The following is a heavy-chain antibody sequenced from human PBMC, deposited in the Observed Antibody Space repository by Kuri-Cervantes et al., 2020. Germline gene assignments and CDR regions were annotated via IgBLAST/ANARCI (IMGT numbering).Heavy chain of an antibody. V-gene: IGHV2-70*11. D-gene: IGHD6-19*01. J-gene: IGHJ4*02. CDR2: IDWDDDK. CDR3: ALIQCRHSSGWYYFDY. Sequence: SGPTLAKPTQTLTLTCTFSGFSLRTRGMCVSWIRQPPGKALEWLARIDWDDDKYYSTSLKTRVTVSKDTSKTQVLGKMTNMDLVDTATYYCALIQCRHSSGWYYFDYWGLGTLVTVSS. CDR1: GFSLRTRGMC.